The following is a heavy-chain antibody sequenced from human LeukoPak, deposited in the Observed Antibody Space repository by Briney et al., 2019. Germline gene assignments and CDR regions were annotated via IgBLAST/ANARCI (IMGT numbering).Heavy chain of an antibody. Sequence: GGSLRLSCAASGFTFSSYAMNWVPQAPGRGLESVTTISGSGGITYYADSVKGRFTISRDNSKNTLYLQMSSLRAEDTAVYFCAKGYYDILTGLQYWGQGTLVSVSS. V-gene: IGHV3-23*01. CDR3: AKGYYDILTGLQY. CDR1: GFTFSSYA. D-gene: IGHD3-9*01. CDR2: ISGSGGIT. J-gene: IGHJ4*02.